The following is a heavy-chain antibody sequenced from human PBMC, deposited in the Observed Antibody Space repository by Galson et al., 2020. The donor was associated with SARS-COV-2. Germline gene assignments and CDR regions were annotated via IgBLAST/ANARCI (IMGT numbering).Heavy chain of an antibody. CDR3: ARDRGGGYGLDV. CDR1: GFTDSATS. CDR2: LYSDGST. V-gene: IGHV3-53*01. Sequence: QIGESLKISCAASGFTDSATSMSWVRQAPGKGLEWVAVLYSDGSTSYTDSGKGRITISRDTSKNTLYLQMNSLRAEDSAVYYCARDRGGGYGLDVWGQGTTVTVSS. J-gene: IGHJ6*02. D-gene: IGHD3-16*01.